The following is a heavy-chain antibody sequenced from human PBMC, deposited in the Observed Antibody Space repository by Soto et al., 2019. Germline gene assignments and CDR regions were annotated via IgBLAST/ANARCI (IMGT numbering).Heavy chain of an antibody. V-gene: IGHV1-2*02. CDR1: GYIFTDYD. CDR2: INPNSGGT. J-gene: IGHJ5*02. Sequence: ASVKVSCKASGYIFTDYDVNWVRQAPGQGLEWMGWINPNSGGTKYAQKFQGRVTMTTDTSISTAYMELSRLRSDDTAVYYCARPYGGTNSCQNWFDPWGQGTLVTVSS. D-gene: IGHD2-15*01. CDR3: ARPYGGTNSCQNWFDP.